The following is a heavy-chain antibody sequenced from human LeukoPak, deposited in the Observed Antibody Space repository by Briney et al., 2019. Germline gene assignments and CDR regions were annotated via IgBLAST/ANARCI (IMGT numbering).Heavy chain of an antibody. CDR3: ARGPYSYDSSGAFDI. V-gene: IGHV4-61*02. Sequence: PSETLSLTCTVSGDSISSGDYYWSWIRQPAGKGLEWIGRISSGSTNYNPSLKSRVTISVETSKNQFSLKLSSVTAADTAVYFCARGPYSYDSSGAFDIWGQGTMVTVPS. CDR1: GDSISSGDYY. CDR2: ISSGST. J-gene: IGHJ3*02. D-gene: IGHD3-22*01.